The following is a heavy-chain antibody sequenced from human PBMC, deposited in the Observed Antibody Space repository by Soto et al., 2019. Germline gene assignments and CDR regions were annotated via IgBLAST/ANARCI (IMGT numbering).Heavy chain of an antibody. CDR3: ARGFYSGTGTYYMDV. D-gene: IGHD1-1*01. Sequence: ASVKVSCKASGYTFTSHDINWVRQATGQGLEWMGWMNPNSGNTGYAQKFQGRVTMTRNTSISTAYMELSSLRSEDTAVYYCARGFYSGTGTYYMDVWGKGTTVTVSS. CDR1: GYTFTSHD. J-gene: IGHJ6*03. CDR2: MNPNSGNT. V-gene: IGHV1-8*01.